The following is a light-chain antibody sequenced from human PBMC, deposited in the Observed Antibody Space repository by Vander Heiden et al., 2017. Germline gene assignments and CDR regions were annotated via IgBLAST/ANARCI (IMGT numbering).Light chain of an antibody. CDR3: NSRDSSGNYVV. V-gene: IGLV3-19*01. J-gene: IGLJ2*01. CDR1: SLRRYY. CDR2: GKN. Sequence: SSELTQDPAVSVALGQTVSITCQGDSLRRYYASWYQQKPGQAPVLVVYGKNNRPSGIPDRFSGSSSGNTASLTITGAQAEDEADYYCNSRDSSGNYVVFGGGTKLTVL.